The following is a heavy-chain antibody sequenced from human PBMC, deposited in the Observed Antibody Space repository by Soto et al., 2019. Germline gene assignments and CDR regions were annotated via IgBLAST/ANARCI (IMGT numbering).Heavy chain of an antibody. D-gene: IGHD6-19*01. CDR1: GGSISSYY. V-gene: IGHV4-59*01. Sequence: QVQLQESGPGLVKPSETLSLTCTVSGGSISSYYWSWIRQPPGKGLEWIGYIYYSGSTTYNPSLKCRVTLSGATSKNQFALKLSSVTAAGTAVYYGAGAPLIAVAERTIDYWGQGTLVTVSS. CDR2: IYYSGST. J-gene: IGHJ4*02. CDR3: AGAPLIAVAERTIDY.